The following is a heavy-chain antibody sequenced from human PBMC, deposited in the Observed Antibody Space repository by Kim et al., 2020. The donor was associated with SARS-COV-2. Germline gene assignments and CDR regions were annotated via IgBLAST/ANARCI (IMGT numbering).Heavy chain of an antibody. J-gene: IGHJ6*01. CDR3: ATASTTSIRGAPYYYYG. CDR1: GGSLSSGDYS. CDR2: INYSGTT. Sequence: SETLSLTCAVSGGSLSSGDYSWSWIRQPPGKGLEWIGYINYSGTTNYNPSLQSRVTMSVDRSKNQFSLKLSSVTAADTAVYFCATASTTSIRGAPYYYYG. D-gene: IGHD3-10*01. V-gene: IGHV4-30-2*01.